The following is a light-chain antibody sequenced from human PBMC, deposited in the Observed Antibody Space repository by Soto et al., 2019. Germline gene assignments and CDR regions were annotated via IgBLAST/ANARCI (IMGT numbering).Light chain of an antibody. J-gene: IGKJ1*01. Sequence: EIVLTQSPGTLSMSPGERATLSCRASQSVSSSYLAWYQQKAGQAPRLLIYGASSRATGIPDRFSGGGSGKDFSLTISRLEPEDFAVYYCQQYGSSRTFGQGTKVEIK. CDR1: QSVSSSY. V-gene: IGKV3-20*01. CDR2: GAS. CDR3: QQYGSSRT.